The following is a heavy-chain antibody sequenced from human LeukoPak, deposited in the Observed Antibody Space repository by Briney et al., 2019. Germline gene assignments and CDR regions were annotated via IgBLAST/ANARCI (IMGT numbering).Heavy chain of an antibody. D-gene: IGHD1-26*01. V-gene: IGHV3-30*18. CDR1: GFTFSSCG. CDR3: AKDQWGLFGAFDI. Sequence: PGRSLRLSCAASGFTFSSCGMHWVRQAPGKGLEWVAVISYDGSNKYYADSVKGRFTISRDNSKNTVYLQMNTLRAEDTAVYYCAKDQWGLFGAFDIWGQGTMVTVSS. J-gene: IGHJ3*02. CDR2: ISYDGSNK.